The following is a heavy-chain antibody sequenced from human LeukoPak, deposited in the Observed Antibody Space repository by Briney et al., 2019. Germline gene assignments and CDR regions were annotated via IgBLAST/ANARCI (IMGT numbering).Heavy chain of an antibody. CDR2: IRADAVTT. V-gene: IGHV3-23*01. J-gene: IGHJ4*02. Sequence: GGSLRLSCATSGFIFSHHGMNWVRRAPGKGLEWVSGIRADAVTTYYADSVKGRFIISRGNSKNTVYLQMNSLSAEDAAVYYCVKDDGWVQYANWGQGTLVTVSS. D-gene: IGHD5-24*01. CDR1: GFIFSHHG. CDR3: VKDDGWVQYAN.